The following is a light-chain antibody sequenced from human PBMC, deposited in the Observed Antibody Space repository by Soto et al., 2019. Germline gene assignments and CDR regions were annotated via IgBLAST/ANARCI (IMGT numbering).Light chain of an antibody. CDR1: SSDVGGYNY. J-gene: IGLJ1*01. Sequence: QSVLTQPPSASGSPGQSVTISCTGTSSDVGGYNYVSWYQQHPGKAPKLMIYEVNKRPSGVPDRFSGSKSGNTASLTVSGLQAEDEAGYYCSSYAGSDVFVFGTGTKLTVL. V-gene: IGLV2-8*01. CDR3: SSYAGSDVFV. CDR2: EVN.